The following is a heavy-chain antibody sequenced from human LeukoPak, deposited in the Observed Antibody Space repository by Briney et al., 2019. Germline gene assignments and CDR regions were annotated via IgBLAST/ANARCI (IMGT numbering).Heavy chain of an antibody. CDR2: IRGSGGST. D-gene: IGHD6-13*01. Sequence: PGGSLRLSCAASGFTFSNYAMTWVRQAPGKGLEWVSGIRGSGGSTYYADSVKGRFTISRDNSQNTLYLLMNGLRPEDTAVYYCAREAAYFDCWGQGTLVTVSS. CDR1: GFTFSNYA. V-gene: IGHV3-23*01. J-gene: IGHJ4*02. CDR3: AREAAYFDC.